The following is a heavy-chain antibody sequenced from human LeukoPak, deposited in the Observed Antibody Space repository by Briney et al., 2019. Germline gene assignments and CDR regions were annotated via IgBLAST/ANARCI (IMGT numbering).Heavy chain of an antibody. CDR3: ARKGSGSYYNVNYFDY. J-gene: IGHJ4*02. V-gene: IGHV5-51*01. Sequence: HGESLKISCRASGNSFSTNWIGWVRQMPGKGLEWMGVIYPGDSDTRYSPSFQGQVTISADKSISTAYLQWSSLKASDTAMYYCARKGSGSYYNVNYFDYWGQGTLVTVSS. CDR2: IYPGDSDT. D-gene: IGHD3-10*01. CDR1: GNSFSTNW.